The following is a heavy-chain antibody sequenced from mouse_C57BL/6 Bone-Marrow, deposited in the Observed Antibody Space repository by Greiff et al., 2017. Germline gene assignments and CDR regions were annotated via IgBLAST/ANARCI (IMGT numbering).Heavy chain of an antibody. CDR2: IHPNSGST. CDR3: ARSGAYYYGSSGNY. J-gene: IGHJ2*01. D-gene: IGHD1-1*01. Sequence: QVQLKQPGAELVKPGASVKLSCKASGYTFTSYWMHWVKQRPGQGLEWIGMIHPNSGSTNYNEKFKSKATLTVDKSSSTAYMQLSSLTAEDSAVYYCARSGAYYYGSSGNYWGQGTTLTVSS. CDR1: GYTFTSYW. V-gene: IGHV1-64*01.